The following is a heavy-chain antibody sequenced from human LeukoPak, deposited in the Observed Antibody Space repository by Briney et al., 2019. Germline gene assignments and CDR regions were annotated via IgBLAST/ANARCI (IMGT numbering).Heavy chain of an antibody. CDR1: GFTFSSYA. CDR2: ISYDGSNK. J-gene: IGHJ4*02. Sequence: GGFLRLSCAASGFTFSSYAMHWVRQAPGKGLEWVAVISYDGSNKYYADSVKGRFTISRGNSKNTLYLQMNSLRAEDTAVYYCARDGDSSGYLDYWGQGTLVTVSS. V-gene: IGHV3-30-3*01. CDR3: ARDGDSSGYLDY. D-gene: IGHD3-22*01.